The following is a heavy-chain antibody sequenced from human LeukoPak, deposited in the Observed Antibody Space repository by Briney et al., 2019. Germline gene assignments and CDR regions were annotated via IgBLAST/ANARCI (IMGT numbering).Heavy chain of an antibody. CDR1: GYSFTSYW. V-gene: IGHV5-51*01. CDR3: ARHDSWNYGY. J-gene: IGHJ4*02. D-gene: IGHD1-7*01. CDR2: IYPGDSDT. Sequence: GESLKISCKGSGYSFTSYWIGWVRQMPGKGLEWMGIIYPGDSDTSSSQSFHGKVTISADTSISTASLQWSSLKASDTAMYYCARHDSWNYGYWGQGTLVTVSS.